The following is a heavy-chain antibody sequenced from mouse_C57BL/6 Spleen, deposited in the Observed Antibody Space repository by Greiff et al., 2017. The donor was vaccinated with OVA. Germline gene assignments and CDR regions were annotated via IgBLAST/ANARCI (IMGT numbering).Heavy chain of an antibody. CDR1: GYSITSGYD. CDR3: ARGSNYVRDAMDY. V-gene: IGHV3-1*01. J-gene: IGHJ4*01. Sequence: EVQLVESGPGMVKPSQSLSLTCTVTGYSITSGYDWHWIRHFPGNKLEWMGYISYSGSTNYNPSLKSRISITHDTSKNHFFLKLNSVTTEDTATYYCARGSNYVRDAMDYWGQGTSVTVSS. CDR2: ISYSGST. D-gene: IGHD2-5*01.